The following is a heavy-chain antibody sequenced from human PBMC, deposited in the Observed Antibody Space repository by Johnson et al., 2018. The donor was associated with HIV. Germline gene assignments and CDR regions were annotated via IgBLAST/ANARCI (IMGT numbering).Heavy chain of an antibody. J-gene: IGHJ3*02. CDR1: GFTFSSYA. CDR2: ISYDGSNK. V-gene: IGHV3-30-3*01. D-gene: IGHD1-1*01. Sequence: QVQLVESGGGVVQPGRSLRLSCAASGFTFSSYAMHWVRQAPGKGLEWVAVISYDGSNKYYADSVTGRFTISRDNSKNTLYLQMNSLRAEDTAVYYCAREELEPDVFDIWGHGTMVTVSS. CDR3: AREELEPDVFDI.